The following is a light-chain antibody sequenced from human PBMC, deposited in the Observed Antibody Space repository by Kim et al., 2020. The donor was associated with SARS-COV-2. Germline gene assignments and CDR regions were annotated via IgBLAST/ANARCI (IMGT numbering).Light chain of an antibody. CDR1: SSNIGNNY. J-gene: IGLJ2*01. CDR3: GAWDTRLTTVI. CDR2: DND. Sequence: GEKVPNSCSGGSSNIGNNYVSWYQQLPGTAPKLLIFDNDKRPSGIPDRFSGSKSGTSATLGITGLQTGDEADYYCGAWDTRLTTVIFGGGTKVTVL. V-gene: IGLV1-51*01.